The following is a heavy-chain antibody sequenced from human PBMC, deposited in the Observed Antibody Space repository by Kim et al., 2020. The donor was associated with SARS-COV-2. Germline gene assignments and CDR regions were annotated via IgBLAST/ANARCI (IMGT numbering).Heavy chain of an antibody. Sequence: SETLSLTCTVSGGSISSSSYYWGWIRQPPGKGLEWIGSIYYSGSTYYNPSLKSRVTISVDTSKNQFSLKLSSVTAADTAVYYCARGQIQLWLDYFDYWG. CDR1: GGSISSSSYY. V-gene: IGHV4-39*07. CDR3: ARGQIQLWLDYFDY. CDR2: IYYSGST. J-gene: IGHJ4*01. D-gene: IGHD5-18*01.